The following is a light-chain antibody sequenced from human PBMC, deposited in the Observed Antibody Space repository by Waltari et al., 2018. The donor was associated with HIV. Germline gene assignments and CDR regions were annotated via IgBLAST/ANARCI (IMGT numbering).Light chain of an antibody. CDR3: YSAADNNVGV. CDR2: KDS. J-gene: IGLJ2*01. Sequence: SYELTQPSSVSVSPGQTATIYCTGDILAKKYARWFQQKPGQAPVVVIYKDSERPSGIPERFSGSSSGTTVTLSISGAQFEDEADYYCYSAADNNVGVFGGGTKLTVL. CDR1: ILAKKY. V-gene: IGLV3-27*01.